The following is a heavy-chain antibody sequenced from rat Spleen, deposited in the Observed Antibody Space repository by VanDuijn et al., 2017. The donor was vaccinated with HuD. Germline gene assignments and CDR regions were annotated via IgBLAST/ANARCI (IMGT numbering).Heavy chain of an antibody. J-gene: IGHJ4*01. Sequence: EVQLVESNGGLVQPGRSLKLSCAASGFTFNDHFMAWVRQAPTKGLEWVATISSDGGRNFYRDSVKGRFTISRDNAKSTLYLQMDSLRSEDTATYYCARHEVATYVMDAWGQGASVTVSS. CDR2: ISSDGGRN. D-gene: IGHD1-3*01. CDR3: ARHEVATYVMDA. CDR1: GFTFNDHF. V-gene: IGHV5-29*01.